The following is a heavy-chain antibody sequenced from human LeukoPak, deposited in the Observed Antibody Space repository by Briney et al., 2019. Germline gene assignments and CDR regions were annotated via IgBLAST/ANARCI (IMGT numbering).Heavy chain of an antibody. CDR2: ISYDGSNK. Sequence: GGSLRLSCAASGFTFSSYAMHWVRQAPGKGLEWVAVISYDGSNKYYADSMKGRFTISRDNSKNTLYLQMNSLRAEDTAVYYCARVYSYGYSDYWGQGTLVTVSS. CDR3: ARVYSYGYSDY. J-gene: IGHJ4*02. CDR1: GFTFSSYA. V-gene: IGHV3-30-3*01. D-gene: IGHD5-18*01.